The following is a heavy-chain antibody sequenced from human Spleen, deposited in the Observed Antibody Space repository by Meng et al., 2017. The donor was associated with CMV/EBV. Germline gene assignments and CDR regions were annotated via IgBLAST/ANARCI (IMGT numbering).Heavy chain of an antibody. D-gene: IGHD3-10*01. CDR1: GGSFSGYY. CDR2: INHSGSS. CDR3: VVSPSYGSGSDY. V-gene: IGHV4-34*01. Sequence: QVTLPRLGPSVVAPAATLSLTDAYYGGSFSGYYWSWIRQPPRKGLELIGEINHSGSSNYYPSLKIRVTISVDTSKSQFSLKLSSVTAADTAVYYCVVSPSYGSGSDYWGQGTLVTVSS. J-gene: IGHJ4*02.